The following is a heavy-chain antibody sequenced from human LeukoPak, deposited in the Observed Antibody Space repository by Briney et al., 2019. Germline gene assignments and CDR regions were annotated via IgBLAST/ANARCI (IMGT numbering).Heavy chain of an antibody. D-gene: IGHD4-17*01. CDR2: IIPILGIA. J-gene: IGHJ6*02. V-gene: IGHV1-69*02. CDR1: GGTFSSYT. CDR3: ALPTVTLGGGDYYYYGMDV. Sequence: SVKVSCKASGGTFSSYTISWVRQAPGQGLEWMGRIIPILGIANYAQKFQGRVTITADKSTSTAYTELSSLRSEDTAVYYCALPTVTLGGGDYYYYGMDVWGQGTTVTVSS.